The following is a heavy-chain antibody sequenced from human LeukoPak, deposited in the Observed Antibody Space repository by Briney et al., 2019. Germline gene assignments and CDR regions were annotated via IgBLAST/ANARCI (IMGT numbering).Heavy chain of an antibody. CDR1: GFTFDDYT. CDR2: ISWDSGSI. D-gene: IGHD2-15*01. J-gene: IGHJ3*02. Sequence: PGRSLRLSCAASGFTFDDYTMNWVRQAPGKGLEWVSGISWDSGSIGYADSVRGRFTISRDNAKNSLYLQMNSLSDEDTALFYCVRGSEVAAFNYAFDIWGQGIMVIVSS. V-gene: IGHV3-9*01. CDR3: VRGSEVAAFNYAFDI.